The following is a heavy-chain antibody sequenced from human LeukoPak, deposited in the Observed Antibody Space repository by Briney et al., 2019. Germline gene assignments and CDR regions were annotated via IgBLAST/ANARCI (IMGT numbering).Heavy chain of an antibody. CDR3: ARHPGPVDFFDS. Sequence: SETLSLTCTVSGGSISRYYWSWIRQFPGKGLEWVGYIYYSGSTNYNPSLKSRVTISVDTSKNQFSLKLSSVTAADTAIYYCARHPGPVDFFDSWGQGTLVTVSS. D-gene: IGHD2-8*02. V-gene: IGHV4-59*08. CDR1: GGSISRYY. CDR2: IYYSGST. J-gene: IGHJ4*02.